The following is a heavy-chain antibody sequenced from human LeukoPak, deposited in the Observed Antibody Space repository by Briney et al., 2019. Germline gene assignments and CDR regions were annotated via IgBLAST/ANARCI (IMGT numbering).Heavy chain of an antibody. CDR3: ARAYPYSSGWSGIFDY. CDR1: GYTFTGNF. CDR2: INPNNGDT. Sequence: ASVKISCKTSGYTFTGNFMHWVRQAPGQGPEWMGWINPNNGDTNYAQKFQGRVTMTRVTSITTAYMELSSLRSDDTAVYYCARAYPYSSGWSGIFDYWGQGTLVTVSS. J-gene: IGHJ4*02. V-gene: IGHV1-2*02. D-gene: IGHD6-19*01.